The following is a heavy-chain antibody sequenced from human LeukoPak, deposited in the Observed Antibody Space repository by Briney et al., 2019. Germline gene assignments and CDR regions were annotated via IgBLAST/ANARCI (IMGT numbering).Heavy chain of an antibody. Sequence: SETLSLTCAVSGGSISSSNWWSWVRQPPGKGLEWIGYIYYSGSTNYNPSLKSRVTISVDTSKNQFSLKLSSVTAADTAVYYCARESGYSSGWEETGAFDIWGQGTMVTVSS. CDR3: ARESGYSSGWEETGAFDI. CDR1: GGSISSSNW. D-gene: IGHD6-19*01. V-gene: IGHV4-4*02. J-gene: IGHJ3*02. CDR2: IYYSGST.